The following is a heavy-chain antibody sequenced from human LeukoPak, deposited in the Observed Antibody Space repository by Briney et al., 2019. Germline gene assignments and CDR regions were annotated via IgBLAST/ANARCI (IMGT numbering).Heavy chain of an antibody. CDR1: GFTFNNYA. CDR2: ISGSGGST. J-gene: IGHJ4*02. CDR3: AKDGYSGYDVFDC. Sequence: PGGSLRLSCAASGFTFNNYAMRWVRQAPGKGLEWVSTISGSGGSTYYADSVKGRFTISRDKSKNTLYLQMNSLRVEDTAVYYCAKDGYSGYDVFDCWGQGTLVTVSS. D-gene: IGHD5-12*01. V-gene: IGHV3-23*01.